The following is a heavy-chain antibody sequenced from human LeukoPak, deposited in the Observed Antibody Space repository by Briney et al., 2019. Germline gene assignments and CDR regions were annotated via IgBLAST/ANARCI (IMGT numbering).Heavy chain of an antibody. CDR3: ARERYGSGSYYPPAYYYYGMDV. V-gene: IGHV4-34*01. Sequence: SETLSLTCAVYGGSFSGYYWSWIRQPPGKGLEWIGEINHSGSTNYNPSLKSRVTISVGTSKNQFSLKLSSVTAADTAVYYCARERYGSGSYYPPAYYYYGMDVWGKGTTVTVSS. J-gene: IGHJ6*04. CDR2: INHSGST. CDR1: GGSFSGYY. D-gene: IGHD3-10*01.